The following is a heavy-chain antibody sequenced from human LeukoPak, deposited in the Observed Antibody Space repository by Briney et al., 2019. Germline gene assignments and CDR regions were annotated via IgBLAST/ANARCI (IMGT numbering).Heavy chain of an antibody. D-gene: IGHD3-22*01. CDR2: IYFGGSGGT. J-gene: IGHJ3*01. Sequence: PSETLSLTCTVSGGSFSSTNYFWGWIRQPPGKGLEWIGTIYFGGSGGTYYNPSLKSRVTISVDTSNNQFSLKLTSVTAADTAMCYCARTRDNYYDASPNAFDVWGQGTMVTVSS. CDR3: ARTRDNYYDASPNAFDV. CDR1: GGSFSSTNYF. V-gene: IGHV4-39*07.